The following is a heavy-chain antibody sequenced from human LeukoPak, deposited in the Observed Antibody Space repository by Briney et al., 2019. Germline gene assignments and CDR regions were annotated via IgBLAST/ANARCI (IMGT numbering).Heavy chain of an antibody. CDR1: GYTFTSYG. Sequence: ASVRVSCKASGYTFTSYGISWVRQAPGQGLEWMGWINPNSGGTNYAQKFQGRVTMTRDTSISTAYMELSRLRSDDTAVYYCARVAPLRLGELSFLRFWDYWGQGTLVTVSS. D-gene: IGHD3-16*02. CDR3: ARVAPLRLGELSFLRFWDY. J-gene: IGHJ4*02. V-gene: IGHV1-2*02. CDR2: INPNSGGT.